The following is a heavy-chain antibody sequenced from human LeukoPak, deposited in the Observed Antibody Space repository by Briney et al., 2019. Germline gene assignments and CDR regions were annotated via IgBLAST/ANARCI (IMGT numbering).Heavy chain of an antibody. CDR1: GGTFSSYA. CDR3: ARSPGIVHAATGNY. V-gene: IGHV1-69*06. J-gene: IGHJ4*02. D-gene: IGHD6-13*01. CDR2: IIPIFGTA. Sequence: ASVKVSCKASGGTFSSYAISWVRQAPGQGLEWMGGIIPIFGTANYAQKFQGRVTITADKSTSTAYMELSSLRCDDTAVYYCARSPGIVHAATGNYWGQGSLVTVSS.